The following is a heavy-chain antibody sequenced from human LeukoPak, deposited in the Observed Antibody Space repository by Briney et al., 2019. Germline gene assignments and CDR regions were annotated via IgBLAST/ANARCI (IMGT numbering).Heavy chain of an antibody. V-gene: IGHV3-30*02. CDR1: GFTFSSYS. J-gene: IGHJ4*02. Sequence: GGSLRLSCAASGFTFSSYSMNWVRQAPGKGLEWVAFIRYDGSNKYYADSVKGRFTISRDNSKNTLYLQMNSLRAEDTAVYYCAKDSGDSSGWFDPLQFVYFDYWGQGTLVTVSS. CDR3: AKDSGDSSGWFDPLQFVYFDY. D-gene: IGHD6-19*01. CDR2: IRYDGSNK.